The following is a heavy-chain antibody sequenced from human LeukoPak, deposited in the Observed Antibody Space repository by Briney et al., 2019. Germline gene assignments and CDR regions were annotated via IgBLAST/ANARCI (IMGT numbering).Heavy chain of an antibody. CDR1: GFTFSSSG. CDR3: RRLSGSDFDY. J-gene: IGHJ4*02. V-gene: IGHV3-33*01. CDR2: IWYDGSNK. D-gene: IGHD3-10*01. Sequence: GGSLTLSCAAPGFTFSSSGMHWVRQAPDKGVEWVAVIWYDGSNKYYADSVKGRFTISRDNSKNTLYLQMNSLRAEDTAVYYCRRLSGSDFDYWGQGTLVTVSS.